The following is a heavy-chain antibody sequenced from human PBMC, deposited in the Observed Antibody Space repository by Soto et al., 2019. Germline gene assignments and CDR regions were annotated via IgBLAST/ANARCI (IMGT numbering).Heavy chain of an antibody. CDR3: ARSNYDFWSGPPAGYYYGMDV. Sequence: ASVKVSCKASGYTFTSYGISWVRQAPGQGLEWMGWISAYNGNTNYAQKLQGRVTMTTDKSTSTAYMELRSLRSDDTAVYYCARSNYDFWSGPPAGYYYGMDVWGQRTTVTGSS. J-gene: IGHJ6*02. CDR1: GYTFTSYG. CDR2: ISAYNGNT. D-gene: IGHD3-3*01. V-gene: IGHV1-18*01.